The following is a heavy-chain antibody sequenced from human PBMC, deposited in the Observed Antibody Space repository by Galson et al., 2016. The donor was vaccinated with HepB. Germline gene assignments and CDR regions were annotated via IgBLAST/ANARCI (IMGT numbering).Heavy chain of an antibody. Sequence: SLRLSCAASGFTFSSYWMHWVRQAPGKGLVWVSRINSDGSSTSYADSVKGRFTISRANAKNTVYLQMNSLRAEDTAVYYCGREHCSGGSCYLDYWGQGTLVTVSS. CDR1: GFTFSSYW. CDR3: GREHCSGGSCYLDY. J-gene: IGHJ4*02. CDR2: INSDGSST. V-gene: IGHV3-74*01. D-gene: IGHD2-15*01.